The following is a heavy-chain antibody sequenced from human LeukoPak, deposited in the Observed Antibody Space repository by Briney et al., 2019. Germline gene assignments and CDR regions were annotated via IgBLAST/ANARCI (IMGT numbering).Heavy chain of an antibody. CDR3: ALLAAAGQTYYYYYYGMDV. CDR2: IRYDGSNK. Sequence: GGSLRLSCAASGFTFSSYGMHWVRQAPGKGLEWVAFIRYDGSNKYYADSVKGRFTISRGNSKNTLYLQMNSLRAEDTAVYYCALLAAAGQTYYYYYYGMDVWGQGTTVTVSS. D-gene: IGHD6-13*01. V-gene: IGHV3-30*02. CDR1: GFTFSSYG. J-gene: IGHJ6*02.